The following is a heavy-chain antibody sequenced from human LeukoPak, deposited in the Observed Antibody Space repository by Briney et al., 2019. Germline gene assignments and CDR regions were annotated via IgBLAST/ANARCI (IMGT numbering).Heavy chain of an antibody. Sequence: ASVKVSCTASGYSFTSYGFSWVRQAPGQGLEWMGWIEPNTGGTNYAQKFQGRVTMTRDTSISTAYMELSSLRSDDTAVYYCARDVGRVDAYGMDVWGQGTTVTVSS. V-gene: IGHV1-2*02. CDR3: ARDVGRVDAYGMDV. D-gene: IGHD2-15*01. J-gene: IGHJ6*02. CDR1: GYSFTSYG. CDR2: IEPNTGGT.